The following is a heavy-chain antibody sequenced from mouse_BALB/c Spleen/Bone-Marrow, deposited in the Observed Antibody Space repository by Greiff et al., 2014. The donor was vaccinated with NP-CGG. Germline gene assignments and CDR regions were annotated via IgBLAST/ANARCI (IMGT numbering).Heavy chain of an antibody. CDR2: INPSNGGT. Sequence: VQLQQSGAELVKPGALVKLSCKASGYTFTSYWMPWVKLRPGQGFEWIGEINPSNGGTHYNEKFKSKATLTVDKSSSTAYMQLSSLTSEDSAVDDCTYMGYYSNSYAMDYWGQGTTVTGSS. CDR1: GYTFTSYW. V-gene: IGHV1S81*02. CDR3: TYMGYYSNSYAMDY. J-gene: IGHJ4*01. D-gene: IGHD1-1*01.